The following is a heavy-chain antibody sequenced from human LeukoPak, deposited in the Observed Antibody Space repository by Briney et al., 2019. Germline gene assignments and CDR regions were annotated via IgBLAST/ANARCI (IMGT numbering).Heavy chain of an antibody. Sequence: SETLSLTCTVSGDSISSNPYSWGWIRQPPGKGLEWIGSIYYTGSTSYTPSLKSRVTMSVDTSKNQFSLKMSSVTAADTAVYYCAREGFGESPYFDYWGQGTLVTVSS. J-gene: IGHJ4*02. CDR2: IYYTGST. CDR3: AREGFGESPYFDY. V-gene: IGHV4-39*07. CDR1: GDSISSNPYS. D-gene: IGHD3-10*01.